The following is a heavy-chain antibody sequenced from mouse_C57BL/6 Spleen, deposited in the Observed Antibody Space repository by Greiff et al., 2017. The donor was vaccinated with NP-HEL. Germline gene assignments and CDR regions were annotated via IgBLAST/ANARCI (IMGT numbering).Heavy chain of an antibody. Sequence: QVQLQQSGAELVMPGASVKLSCKASGYTFTSYWMHWVKQRPGQGLEWIGEIDPSDSYTNYNQKFKGKSTLTVDKSSSTAYMQLSSLTSEDSAVYYCAHYDYDGGFDYWGQGTTLTVSS. V-gene: IGHV1-69*01. J-gene: IGHJ2*01. CDR3: AHYDYDGGFDY. CDR1: GYTFTSYW. CDR2: IDPSDSYT. D-gene: IGHD2-4*01.